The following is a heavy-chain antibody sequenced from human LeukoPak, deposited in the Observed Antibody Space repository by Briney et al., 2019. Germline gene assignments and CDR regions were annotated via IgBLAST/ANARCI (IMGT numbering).Heavy chain of an antibody. CDR2: MNPNSGNT. V-gene: IGHV1-8*01. Sequence: ASVKVSCKASGYSFISYDINWVRQATGQGLEWMGWMNPNSGNTAYAQNFQGRVTMTTDTSTSTAYMELRSLRSDDTAVYYCARDYGSGSTFDYWGQGTLVTVSS. CDR1: GYSFISYD. D-gene: IGHD3-10*01. CDR3: ARDYGSGSTFDY. J-gene: IGHJ4*02.